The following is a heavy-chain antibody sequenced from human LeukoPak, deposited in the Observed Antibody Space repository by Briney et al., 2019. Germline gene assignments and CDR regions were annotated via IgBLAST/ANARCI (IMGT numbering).Heavy chain of an antibody. V-gene: IGHV3-30*03. CDR2: ISYDGSNK. CDR1: GFTFSSYG. J-gene: IGHJ4*02. Sequence: PGGSLRLSCAASGFTFSSYGMHWVRQAPGKGLEWVAVISYDGSNKYYADSVKGRFTISRDNAKNTLYLQMNSLRVEDTALYSCARGGSFSTGPWAYWGQGALVTVSS. D-gene: IGHD6-25*01. CDR3: ARGGSFSTGPWAY.